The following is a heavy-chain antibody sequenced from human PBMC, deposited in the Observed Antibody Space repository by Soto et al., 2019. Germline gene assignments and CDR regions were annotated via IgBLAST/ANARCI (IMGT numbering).Heavy chain of an antibody. D-gene: IGHD4-4*01. CDR1: GVSISSDDYY. Sequence: QVQLQESGPGLVKPSQTLSLTCTVSGVSISSDDYYWTWIRQPPGEGLEWIGNIYYIGRTHYNPPLMSRVTISMDTSKNQFFLKLSSVTVADTAVYYCARDRSNSPDYFDDWGQGTLVTVSS. CDR2: IYYIGRT. V-gene: IGHV4-30-4*01. J-gene: IGHJ4*02. CDR3: ARDRSNSPDYFDD.